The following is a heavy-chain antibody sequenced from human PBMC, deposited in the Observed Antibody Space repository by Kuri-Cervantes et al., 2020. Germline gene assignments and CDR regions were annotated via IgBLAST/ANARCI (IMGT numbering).Heavy chain of an antibody. Sequence: GESLKISCAASGFTVSSNYMSWARQAPGRGLEWVSIIYSGDTYYTDSAKGRFTISRDDSMNTLYLQMNSLRAEDSAVYYCAREPSGSNAGAVDYWGQGTLVTVSS. J-gene: IGHJ4*02. CDR3: AREPSGSNAGAVDY. CDR1: GFTVSSNY. V-gene: IGHV3-53*01. D-gene: IGHD4-23*01. CDR2: IYSGDT.